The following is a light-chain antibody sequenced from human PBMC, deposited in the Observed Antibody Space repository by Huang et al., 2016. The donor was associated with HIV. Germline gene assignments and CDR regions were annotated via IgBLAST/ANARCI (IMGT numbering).Light chain of an antibody. CDR2: GAF. CDR3: QQYGYSPLFT. Sequence: EALLTQSPDTLSLSPGERATRSCRASQIISSAFVAWYQQKPGQAPRRLLYGAFNRSTCIPDRVSGSVSGTVFTLILSRLEPEDFAVYYCQQYGYSPLFTFGPGTKVDIK. CDR1: QIISSAF. V-gene: IGKV3-20*01. J-gene: IGKJ3*01.